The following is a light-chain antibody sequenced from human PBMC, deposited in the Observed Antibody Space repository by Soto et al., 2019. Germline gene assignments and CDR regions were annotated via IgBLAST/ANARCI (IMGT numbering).Light chain of an antibody. CDR2: YVS. J-gene: IGLJ2*01. CDR3: SSYTSSSTLVV. Sequence: QSALTQPASVSGSPGQSITISCTGTSSDVGAYNYVSWYQQHPGKAPKLMIYYVSHRPSGVSNRFSGSKSGNTASLTISGLQAEDEADYYCSSYTSSSTLVVFGGGTKLTVL. CDR1: SSDVGAYNY. V-gene: IGLV2-14*03.